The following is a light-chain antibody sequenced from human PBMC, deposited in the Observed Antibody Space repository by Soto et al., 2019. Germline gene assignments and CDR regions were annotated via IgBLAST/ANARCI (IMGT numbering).Light chain of an antibody. Sequence: EIVLTESPGTLSFPPGERANLCCRASQSVSSNYLAWYQQKPGQAPRLLIYGAFKRATGIPDRFSGSGSGTEFTLTISSLQSEDFAVYYCQQYNDWPTFGQGTKVDIK. V-gene: IGKV3D-15*01. J-gene: IGKJ1*01. CDR3: QQYNDWPT. CDR2: GAF. CDR1: QSVSSN.